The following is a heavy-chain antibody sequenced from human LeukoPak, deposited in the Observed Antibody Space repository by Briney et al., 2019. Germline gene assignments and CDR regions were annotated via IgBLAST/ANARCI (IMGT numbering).Heavy chain of an antibody. Sequence: PSETLSLTCTVSGASISSYYWSWIRQPPGKGLEWIGYIYYSGNTNYNPSLKSRVTISVDMSKNQFSLKLSSVTAADTTVYYCARQTGQFYYYYYMDVWGKGTTVTISS. V-gene: IGHV4-59*08. CDR2: IYYSGNT. CDR3: ARQTGQFYYYYYMDV. J-gene: IGHJ6*03. D-gene: IGHD7-27*01. CDR1: GASISSYY.